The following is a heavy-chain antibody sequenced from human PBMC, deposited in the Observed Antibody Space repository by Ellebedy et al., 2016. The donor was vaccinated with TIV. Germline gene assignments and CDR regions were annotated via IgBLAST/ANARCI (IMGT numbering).Heavy chain of an antibody. V-gene: IGHV3-23*01. D-gene: IGHD6-19*01. CDR2: ISHTGTRT. Sequence: PGGSLRLSCAASGFTFNNYAMSWVRQAPGKGLEWVSTISHTGTRTYYANSVEGRFLISRDISKRTLYLQMNSLRAEDTAVYYCAKGRGGGSDSSAPRYYFDYWGLGTLVTVSS. CDR1: GFTFNNYA. J-gene: IGHJ4*02. CDR3: AKGRGGGSDSSAPRYYFDY.